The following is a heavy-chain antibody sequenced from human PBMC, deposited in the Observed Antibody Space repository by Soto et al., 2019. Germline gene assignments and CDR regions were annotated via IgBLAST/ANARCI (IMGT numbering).Heavy chain of an antibody. Sequence: QMTLKESGPTLVKPTQTLTLTCTFSGFSLSTVGVGVGWVRQPPGKALEWLALIYWDDNKHYSPSLQSRLTITKDTSKNQVVLTMTNMDPVDTATYYCARKDPELLPFDIWGQGTMVTVSS. D-gene: IGHD1-26*01. V-gene: IGHV2-5*02. CDR1: GFSLSTVGVG. CDR2: IYWDDNK. J-gene: IGHJ3*02. CDR3: ARKDPELLPFDI.